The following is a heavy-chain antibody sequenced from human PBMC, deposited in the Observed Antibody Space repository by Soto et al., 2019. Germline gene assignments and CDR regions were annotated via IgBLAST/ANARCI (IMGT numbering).Heavy chain of an antibody. J-gene: IGHJ4*02. V-gene: IGHV1-18*01. CDR1: GYTFSSYF. CDR3: SRALPPVDY. CDR2: ISAYNGNT. Sequence: QVQLVQSGAEVKKPGASVKVSCKASGYTFSSYFISWVRQAPGQGLEWMGWISAYNGNTNYAQNLQGRVTMTTDTSTSAAYMELRGLSSADTAVYFFSRALPPVDYWGQGPLVTVSS.